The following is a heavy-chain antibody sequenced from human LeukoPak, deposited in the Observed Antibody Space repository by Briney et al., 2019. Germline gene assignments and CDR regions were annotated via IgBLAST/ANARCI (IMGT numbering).Heavy chain of an antibody. D-gene: IGHD2-15*01. Sequence: PGGSLRLSCVASGVTISSQAMSWVRQAAGKGLEWVSTIGSGGSTYYADTVKGRFTISRDNSKNTLSLQMNSLRAEDTAVYYCARDRGGSYSAIDYWGQGTLVTVS. CDR2: IGSGGST. CDR3: ARDRGGSYSAIDY. J-gene: IGHJ4*02. CDR1: GVTISSQA. V-gene: IGHV3-23*01.